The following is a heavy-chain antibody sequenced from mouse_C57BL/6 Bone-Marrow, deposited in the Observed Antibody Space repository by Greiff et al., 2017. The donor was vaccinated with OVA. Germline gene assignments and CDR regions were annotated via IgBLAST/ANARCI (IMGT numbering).Heavy chain of an antibody. CDR1: EYEFPSHD. J-gene: IGHJ3*01. D-gene: IGHD2-3*01. CDR2: INSDGGST. V-gene: IGHV5-2*01. Sequence: EVQGVESGGGLVQPGESLKLSCESYEYEFPSHDMSWVRQTPEKRLELVAAINSDGGSTYYPDTMERRFNISRDNTKKTLYLQMSSLRSEDTAVNDCARQTGLLPAYWGQGTLVTVSA. CDR3: ARQTGLLPAY.